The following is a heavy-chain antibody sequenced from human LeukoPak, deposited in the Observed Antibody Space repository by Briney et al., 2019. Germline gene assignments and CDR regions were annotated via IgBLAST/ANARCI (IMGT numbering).Heavy chain of an antibody. CDR3: ARNSYGNSDAYDY. Sequence: PGGSLRLSCAASGFTFINYGMSWVRQAPGKGLEWVSTISGSGGSTYYADSVKGRFTISRDNSKNTLYLQMNSRRAEDTAVYYCARNSYGNSDAYDYWGQGTLVTVSS. CDR1: GFTFINYG. CDR2: ISGSGGST. V-gene: IGHV3-23*01. D-gene: IGHD5-18*01. J-gene: IGHJ4*02.